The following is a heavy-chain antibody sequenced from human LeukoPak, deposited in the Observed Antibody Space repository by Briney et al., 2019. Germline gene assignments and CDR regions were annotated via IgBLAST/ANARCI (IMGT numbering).Heavy chain of an antibody. D-gene: IGHD5-24*01. Sequence: PGGSLRLSCAASGFNFTSYTMNWVRQAPGKGLEWVSYITGSSSTIYYADSVKGRFTISRDNAKNSVYLQMNSLRAEDTAVYYCAKERGYGYNHIDYWGQGTLVTVSS. J-gene: IGHJ4*02. V-gene: IGHV3-48*01. CDR3: AKERGYGYNHIDY. CDR2: ITGSSSTI. CDR1: GFNFTSYT.